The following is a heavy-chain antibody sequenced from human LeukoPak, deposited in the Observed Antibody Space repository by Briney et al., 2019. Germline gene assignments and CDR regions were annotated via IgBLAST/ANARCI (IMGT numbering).Heavy chain of an antibody. CDR3: ARDQKTNYDFWSGPNY. Sequence: GGSLRLSCAASGFTFSNYDMHWVRQPTGKGLEWVSGIGTTGDTYLAGSVKGRFIISRENAKNSFYLQMNSLTVGDTAVYYCARDQKTNYDFWSGPNYWGQGTLVTVSS. J-gene: IGHJ4*02. CDR2: IGTTGDT. D-gene: IGHD3-3*01. V-gene: IGHV3-13*01. CDR1: GFTFSNYD.